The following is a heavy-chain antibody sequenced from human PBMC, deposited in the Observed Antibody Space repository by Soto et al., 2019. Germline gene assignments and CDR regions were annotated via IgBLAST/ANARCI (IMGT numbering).Heavy chain of an antibody. CDR1: TLRFSDHT. J-gene: IGHJ3*02. CDR3: ARRPDAFDI. V-gene: IGHV3-23*01. CDR2: INNSGYYT. Sequence: GGSLRLSCTTSTLRFSDHTMSWVRQAPGKGLEWVSEINNSGYYTYYADSVKGRFTISRDNSKNTMFLQMNNLRVEDTAMYYCARRPDAFDIWGQGTMVTVSS.